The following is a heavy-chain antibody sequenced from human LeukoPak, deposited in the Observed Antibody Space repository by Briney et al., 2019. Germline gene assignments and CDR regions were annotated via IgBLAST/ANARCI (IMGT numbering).Heavy chain of an antibody. CDR2: IYYSGST. D-gene: IGHD5-24*01. V-gene: IGHV4-59*01. Sequence: SETLSLTCTVSGGSISRYYWSWIRQPPGKGLEWIGYIYYSGSTNYNPSLKSRVTISLDTSKNQFSLNLSSVTAADTAVYYCARGDGYNSYYWGQGTLVTVSS. CDR1: GGSISRYY. J-gene: IGHJ4*02. CDR3: ARGDGYNSYY.